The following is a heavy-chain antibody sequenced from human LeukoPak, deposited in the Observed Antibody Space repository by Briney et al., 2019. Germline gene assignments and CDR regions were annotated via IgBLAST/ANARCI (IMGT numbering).Heavy chain of an antibody. V-gene: IGHV1-69*13. J-gene: IGHJ4*02. Sequence: SVKVSCKASGGTFSSYTISWVRQAPGQGLEWMGGIIPIFGTANYAQKCQGRVTITANESPNTAYMELSSLRSDDTAVYYCARDGYSSGREEYWGQGTLVTVSS. CDR1: GGTFSSYT. D-gene: IGHD6-25*01. CDR3: ARDGYSSGREEY. CDR2: IIPIFGTA.